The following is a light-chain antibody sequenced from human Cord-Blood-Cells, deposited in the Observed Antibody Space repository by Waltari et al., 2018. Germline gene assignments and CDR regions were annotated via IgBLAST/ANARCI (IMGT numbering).Light chain of an antibody. J-gene: IGLJ3*02. CDR2: DVS. CDR3: SSYTSRSTLV. V-gene: IGLV2-14*01. CDR1: SSDVGGYNY. Sequence: QSALTQPASVSGSPGQSITISCTGTSSDVGGYNYVSWYQQHPGKAPKLMIYDVSNRPAVVSNRFSCSKSGNTASLTISGLQAEDEADYYGSSYTSRSTLVFGGGTKLTVL.